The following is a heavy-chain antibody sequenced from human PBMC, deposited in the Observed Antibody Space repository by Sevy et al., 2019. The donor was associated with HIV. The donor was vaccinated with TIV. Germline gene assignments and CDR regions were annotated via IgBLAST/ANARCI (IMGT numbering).Heavy chain of an antibody. D-gene: IGHD3-22*01. Sequence: GGSLRLSCAASGFTFDDYGMSWVRQAPGKGLEWVSGINWNGGSTGYADSVKGRFTISRDNAKNSLYLQMNSLRAEDTALYYCARVRITYYNDSSSSPLDYWGQGTLVTVSS. V-gene: IGHV3-20*04. CDR2: INWNGGST. J-gene: IGHJ4*02. CDR3: ARVRITYYNDSSSSPLDY. CDR1: GFTFDDYG.